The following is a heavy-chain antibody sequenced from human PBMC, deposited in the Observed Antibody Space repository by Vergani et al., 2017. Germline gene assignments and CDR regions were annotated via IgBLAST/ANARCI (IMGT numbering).Heavy chain of an antibody. CDR3: ARVNTETNGHLYYYDYMDV. J-gene: IGHJ6*03. V-gene: IGHV4-34*01. CDR1: GGSFTSYH. Sequence: QVQLQQWGGGLLKPSETLSLTCVVNGGSFTSYHWTWIRQSPGEGLEWVGDIDHTGRPDYNPSLKSRLTMSVDKSRIQFSLTLNSVTATDTAIYFCARVNTETNGHLYYYDYMDVWGQGTAVTVS. CDR2: IDHTGRP. D-gene: IGHD4-11*01.